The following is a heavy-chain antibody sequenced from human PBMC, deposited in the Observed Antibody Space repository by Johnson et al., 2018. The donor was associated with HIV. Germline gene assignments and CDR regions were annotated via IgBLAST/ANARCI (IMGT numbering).Heavy chain of an antibody. CDR2: ISYDGSNK. V-gene: IGHV3-30*04. D-gene: IGHD1-20*01. CDR1: GITFSRFP. J-gene: IGHJ3*02. Sequence: QVQLVESGGGVVQPGRSLRLSCAASGITFSRFPMNWVRQAPGKGLEWVAVISYDGSNKYYADSVKGRFTISRDNSKNTLYLQMNSLRAEDTAVYYCAKDLNPDNWNPDAFDIWGQGTMVTVSS. CDR3: AKDLNPDNWNPDAFDI.